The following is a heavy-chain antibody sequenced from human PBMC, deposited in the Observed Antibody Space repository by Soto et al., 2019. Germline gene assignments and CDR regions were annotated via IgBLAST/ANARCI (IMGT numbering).Heavy chain of an antibody. CDR3: ARDSVGSGYD. CDR2: IYYSGYT. J-gene: IGHJ4*02. V-gene: IGHV4-59*01. Sequence: QVQLQESGPGLVKPSETLSLTCAVSGGSISGYYWSWIRQPPGKRLEWIGYIYYSGYTNYNPSLKSRVTISVDRSKNQLSLDLRSVTATDTAVYYCARDSVGSGYDWGQGTLVTVSS. D-gene: IGHD5-12*01. CDR1: GGSISGYY.